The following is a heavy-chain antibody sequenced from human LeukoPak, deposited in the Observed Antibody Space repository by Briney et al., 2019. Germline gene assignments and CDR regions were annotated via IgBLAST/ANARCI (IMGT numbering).Heavy chain of an antibody. CDR1: GFAFSNSN. Sequence: GGSLILSCAASGFAFSNSNLNWFRQAPGKGLEWVSSITSDANIYYADSLKGRISISRDNAKNSLFLQMISLRAEDTAVYYCARADYGDYGVDYWGQGTLVTVSS. J-gene: IGHJ4*02. CDR3: ARADYGDYGVDY. CDR2: ITSDANI. D-gene: IGHD4-17*01. V-gene: IGHV3-69-1*01.